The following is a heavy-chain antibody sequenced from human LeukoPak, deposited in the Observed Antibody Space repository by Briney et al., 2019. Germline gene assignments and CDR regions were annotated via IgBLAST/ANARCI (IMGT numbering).Heavy chain of an antibody. V-gene: IGHV1-69*05. Sequence: SVTLSFNSSGGTFSSNAFNCVRHAPGQGLEWMGGIIPFFNSATCAQKFQARISIITVESTSTAYMELSSLTSEDTAVFYCVLGLTYRFDHGSVFDIWGQGRMVTVSS. CDR1: GGTFSSNA. D-gene: IGHD3-10*01. CDR2: IIPFFNSA. J-gene: IGHJ3*02. CDR3: VLGLTYRFDHGSVFDI.